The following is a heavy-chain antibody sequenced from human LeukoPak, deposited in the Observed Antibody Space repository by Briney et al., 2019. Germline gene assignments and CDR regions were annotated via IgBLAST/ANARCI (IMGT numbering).Heavy chain of an antibody. J-gene: IGHJ3*02. V-gene: IGHV1-18*04. D-gene: IGHD2-15*01. CDR1: GYTFTSYG. Sequence: ASVKVSCKASGYTFTSYGISWVRQAPGQGREWMGWISAYNGNTNYAQKLQGRVTMTTDTPTSTAYMELRSLRSDDTAVYYCAGATCCSLYAFDIWGQGTMVTVSS. CDR3: AGATCCSLYAFDI. CDR2: ISAYNGNT.